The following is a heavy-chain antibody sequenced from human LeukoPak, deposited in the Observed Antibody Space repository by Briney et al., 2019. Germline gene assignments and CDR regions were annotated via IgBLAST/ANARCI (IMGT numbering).Heavy chain of an antibody. D-gene: IGHD4-17*01. CDR1: GFTFTSYT. V-gene: IGHV3-21*01. CDR3: AKTYGHFDD. Sequence: GGSLRLSCAASGFTFTSYTMNWVRQAPGKGLEWVSSITSGSSYIYYADSVKGRFTISRDDAKNSLYLQMTSLRVEDTAVYYCAKTYGHFDDWGQGTLVTVSS. J-gene: IGHJ4*02. CDR2: ITSGSSYI.